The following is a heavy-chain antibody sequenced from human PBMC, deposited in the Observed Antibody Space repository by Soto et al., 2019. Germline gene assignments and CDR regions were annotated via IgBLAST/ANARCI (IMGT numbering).Heavy chain of an antibody. CDR3: ARDQLNYYDSSGYGWFDP. D-gene: IGHD3-22*01. CDR2: INADNGNT. Sequence: ASVKVSCKASGYTFTSYAMHWVRQAPGQRLEWMGWINADNGNTNYAQKFQGRVTMTTDTSASTAYMELRSLRSDDTAVYYCARDQLNYYDSSGYGWFDPWGQGTLVTVSS. CDR1: GYTFTSYA. J-gene: IGHJ5*02. V-gene: IGHV1-3*01.